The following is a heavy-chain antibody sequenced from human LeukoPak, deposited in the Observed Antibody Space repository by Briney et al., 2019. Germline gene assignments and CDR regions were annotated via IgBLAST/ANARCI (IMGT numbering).Heavy chain of an antibody. Sequence: GGSLRLSCAASGFTFSSYAMSWVRQAPGKGLEWVSAISGSGGSTYYADSVKGRFAISRDNSKNTLYLQMNSLRAEDTAVYYCAKDHVLAPWTPFDYWGQGTLVTVSS. J-gene: IGHJ4*02. CDR2: ISGSGGST. D-gene: IGHD3-10*02. CDR3: AKDHVLAPWTPFDY. CDR1: GFTFSSYA. V-gene: IGHV3-23*01.